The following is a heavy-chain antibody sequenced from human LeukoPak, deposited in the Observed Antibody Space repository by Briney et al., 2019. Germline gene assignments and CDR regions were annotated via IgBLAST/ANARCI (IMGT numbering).Heavy chain of an antibody. CDR1: GFTFSSYA. CDR3: AKDTEPYYYDSSGLGAFDI. Sequence: GGSLRLSCAASGFTFSSYAMSWVRQAPGKGLEWVSAISGSGGSTYYADSVKGRFTIFRDNSKNTLYLQMNSLRAEDTAVYYCAKDTEPYYYDSSGLGAFDIWGQGTMVTVSS. CDR2: ISGSGGST. D-gene: IGHD3-22*01. V-gene: IGHV3-23*01. J-gene: IGHJ3*02.